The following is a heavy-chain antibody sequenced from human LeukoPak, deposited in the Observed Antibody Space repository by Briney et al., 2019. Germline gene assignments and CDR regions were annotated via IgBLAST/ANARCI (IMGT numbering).Heavy chain of an antibody. CDR3: ARGSDLASYNELEY. Sequence: AGGSLRLSCAASGFTFSSYSMNWVRQAPGKGLEWVSYISSSSSTIYYADSVKGRFTISRDNAKNSLYLQMNSLVAEDTATYYCARGSDLASYNELEYWGQGTLVTVSS. J-gene: IGHJ4*02. V-gene: IGHV3-48*01. CDR2: ISSSSSTI. CDR1: GFTFSSYS. D-gene: IGHD2-21*01.